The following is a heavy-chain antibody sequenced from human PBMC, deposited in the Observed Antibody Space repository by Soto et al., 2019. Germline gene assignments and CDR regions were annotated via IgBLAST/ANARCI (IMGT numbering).Heavy chain of an antibody. D-gene: IGHD6-6*01. CDR2: IYYSGST. CDR3: ARGDFLAALHGMDV. J-gene: IGHJ6*02. Sequence: SWVRQAPGKGLEWIGYIYYSGSTYYNPSLKSRVTISVDTSKNQFSLKLSSVTAADTAVYYCARGDFLAALHGMDVWGQGTTVTVSS. V-gene: IGHV4-30-4*08.